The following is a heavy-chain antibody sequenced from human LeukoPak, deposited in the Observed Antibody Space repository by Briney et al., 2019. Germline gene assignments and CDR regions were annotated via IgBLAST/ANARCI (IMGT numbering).Heavy chain of an antibody. J-gene: IGHJ5*02. CDR2: ISYDGSNK. CDR1: GFTFSSYG. V-gene: IGHV3-30*18. Sequence: GRSLRLSCAASGFTFSSYGMHWVRQAPGKGLEWVAVISYDGSNKYYADSVKGRFTISRDNSKNTLYLQMNSLRAEDTAVYYCAKDVQPDAWGQGTLVTVSS. D-gene: IGHD3-10*02. CDR3: AKDVQPDA.